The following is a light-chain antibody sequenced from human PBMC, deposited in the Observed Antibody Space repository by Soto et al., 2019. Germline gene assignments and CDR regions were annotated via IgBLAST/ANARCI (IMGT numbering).Light chain of an antibody. CDR1: GSSIGTNT. J-gene: IGLJ3*02. CDR2: GNN. Sequence: QSVLTQPPSASGTPGQRVTISCSGSGSSIGTNTVNWYRQLPGTAPKLLIYGNNQRPSGVPDRFSGSKSGTSASLAITGLQAEDEADYYCQSYDSSLSARVFGGGTKLTVL. CDR3: QSYDSSLSARV. V-gene: IGLV1-44*01.